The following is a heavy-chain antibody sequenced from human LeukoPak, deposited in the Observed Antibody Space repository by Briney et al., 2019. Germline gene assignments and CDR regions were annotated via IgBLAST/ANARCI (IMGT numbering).Heavy chain of an antibody. Sequence: ASVKVSCKASGGTFSIYAISWVRQAPGQGLEWMGGIIPIFGTANYAQKFQGRVTITADESTSAAYMELSSLRSEDTAVYYCARAGCCSTSCYRRGMDVWGQGTTVTVSS. CDR1: GGTFSIYA. D-gene: IGHD2-2*02. V-gene: IGHV1-69*13. CDR3: ARAGCCSTSCYRRGMDV. J-gene: IGHJ6*02. CDR2: IIPIFGTA.